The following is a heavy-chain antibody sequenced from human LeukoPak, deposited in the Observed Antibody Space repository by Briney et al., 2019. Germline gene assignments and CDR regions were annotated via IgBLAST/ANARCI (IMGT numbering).Heavy chain of an antibody. CDR2: FDTEDGET. J-gene: IGHJ3*02. Sequence: ATVKVSCKVSGYTLTELSMQWVRQAAGKGLEWMGGFDTEDGETIYAQKFQGRVTMTEDTSTDTAYMELSSLRSEDTAVYYCARVRFSSGWYIAFDIWGQGTMVTVSS. CDR3: ARVRFSSGWYIAFDI. D-gene: IGHD6-19*01. CDR1: GYTLTELS. V-gene: IGHV1-24*01.